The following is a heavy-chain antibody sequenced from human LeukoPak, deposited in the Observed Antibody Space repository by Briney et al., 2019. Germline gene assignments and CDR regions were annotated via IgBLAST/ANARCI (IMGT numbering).Heavy chain of an antibody. CDR2: INQSGST. CDR1: GGSFSGYY. D-gene: IGHD5-24*01. V-gene: IGHV4-34*01. J-gene: IGHJ5*02. CDR3: ARGGWLWRYNWFDP. Sequence: PSETLSLTCAVYGGSFSGYYWSWIRQPPGKGLEWIGEINQSGSTNYNPSLKSRVNISVDTSKNQFSLKLSSVTAADTAVYYCARGGWLWRYNWFDPWGQGTLVTVSS.